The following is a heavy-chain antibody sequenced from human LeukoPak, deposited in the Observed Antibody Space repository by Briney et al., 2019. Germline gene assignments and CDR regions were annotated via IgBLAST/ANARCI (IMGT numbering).Heavy chain of an antibody. J-gene: IGHJ4*02. Sequence: GGSLRLSCVASGFSFSSYWMSWVRQAPGKGLEWVGNIRKDGSDKYYVDSVKGRFTISGDNAKNSLYVQMNSLRAEDTAVYYCVGGPGYWGQGTLVTVSS. CDR3: VGGPGY. D-gene: IGHD3-10*01. V-gene: IGHV3-7*01. CDR1: GFSFSSYW. CDR2: IRKDGSDK.